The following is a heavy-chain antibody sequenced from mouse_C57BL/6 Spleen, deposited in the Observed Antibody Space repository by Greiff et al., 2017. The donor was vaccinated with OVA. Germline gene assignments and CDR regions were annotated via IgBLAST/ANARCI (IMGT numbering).Heavy chain of an antibody. D-gene: IGHD3-3*01. CDR3: ARGGTHLYYAMDY. CDR1: GYTFTSYW. Sequence: VQLQQSGAELVKPGASVKMSCKASGYTFTSYWITWVKQRPGQGLEWIGDIYPGSGSTNYNEKFKSKATLTVDTSSSTAYMQLSSLTSEDSAVYYCARGGTHLYYAMDYWGQGTSVTVSS. V-gene: IGHV1-55*01. CDR2: IYPGSGST. J-gene: IGHJ4*01.